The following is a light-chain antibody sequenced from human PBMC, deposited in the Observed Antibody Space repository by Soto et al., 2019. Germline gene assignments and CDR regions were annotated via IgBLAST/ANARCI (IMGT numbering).Light chain of an antibody. Sequence: EVVVTQSPATLSLSPGESATLSCRASQSVSSYLAWYQQKPGQGPRLLIYDASNRATGVSARFSGSGSGTDFTLTISRLEPEDFAVYYCHQRSSWPRGTFGQGTKVDIK. J-gene: IGKJ1*01. CDR1: QSVSSY. CDR3: HQRSSWPRGT. CDR2: DAS. V-gene: IGKV3-11*01.